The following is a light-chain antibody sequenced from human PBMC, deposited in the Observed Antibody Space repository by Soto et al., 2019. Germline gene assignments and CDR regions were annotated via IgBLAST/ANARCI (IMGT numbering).Light chain of an antibody. J-gene: IGKJ5*01. Sequence: DIQMTQSPSSVSASVGDRVTISCRASQGISNWLACYQQKPGKAPKLLIYAASGLQSGVPSRFSGRGSGTEFTLTISSLQPDDFATYYCQQYNTYSTFGQGTRLEIK. CDR1: QGISNW. CDR2: AAS. CDR3: QQYNTYST. V-gene: IGKV1D-16*01.